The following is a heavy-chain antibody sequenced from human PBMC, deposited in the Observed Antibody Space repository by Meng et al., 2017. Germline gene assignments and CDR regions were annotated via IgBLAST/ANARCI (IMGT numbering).Heavy chain of an antibody. J-gene: IGHJ4*02. V-gene: IGHV4-4*02. Sequence: QLRAPGPGLLSPSGTLSLTCAVSGCSSSSSNCGSWVRQPPGKGLEWIGEIYHSGSTNYNPSLKSRVTISVDKSKNQFSLKLSSVTAADTAVYYCARDGRSWDWGQGTLVTVSS. CDR2: IYHSGST. D-gene: IGHD7-27*01. CDR1: GCSSSSSNC. CDR3: ARDGRSWD.